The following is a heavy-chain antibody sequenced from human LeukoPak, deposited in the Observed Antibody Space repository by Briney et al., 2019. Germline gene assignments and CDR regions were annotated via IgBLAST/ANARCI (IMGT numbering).Heavy chain of an antibody. CDR1: GFTFSTSA. D-gene: IGHD3-16*01. CDR3: AKDLIWGGG. CDR2: ISGSGVT. Sequence: GGSLRLSCAASGFTFSTSAMTWVRQAPGKGLEWVSGISGSGVTDYADSVKGRFTISRDNSKNTLYLQMNSLRAEDTAVYYCAKDLIWGGGWGQGTLVT. J-gene: IGHJ4*02. V-gene: IGHV3-23*01.